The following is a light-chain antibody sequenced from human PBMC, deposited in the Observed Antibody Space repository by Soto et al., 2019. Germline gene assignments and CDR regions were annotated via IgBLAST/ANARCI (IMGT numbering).Light chain of an antibody. J-gene: IGKJ3*01. CDR1: QRLFSF. CDR3: QQTYSAPFT. Sequence: DIQMTQSPSSLSASVGDSVTLTCRASQRLFSFLNWYQQSPGRAPKLLISTAYKLQSGVPSRFSGSESWTEFTLTISSLQPEYFAIYFCQQTYSAPFTFGPGTKVDVK. CDR2: TAY. V-gene: IGKV1-39*01.